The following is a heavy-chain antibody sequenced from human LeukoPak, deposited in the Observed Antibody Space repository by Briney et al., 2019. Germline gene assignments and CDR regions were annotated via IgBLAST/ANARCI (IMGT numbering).Heavy chain of an antibody. J-gene: IGHJ4*02. CDR1: GGSISSSNW. CDR3: ASGITMVRGVIS. Sequence: SETLSLTCAVSGGSISSSNWWSWVPQPPGKGLEGFGEIYHSGSTNYNPSLKSRVTISVDKSKNQFSLKLSSVTAADTAVYYCASGITMVRGVISWGQGTLVTVSS. V-gene: IGHV4-4*02. CDR2: IYHSGST. D-gene: IGHD3-10*01.